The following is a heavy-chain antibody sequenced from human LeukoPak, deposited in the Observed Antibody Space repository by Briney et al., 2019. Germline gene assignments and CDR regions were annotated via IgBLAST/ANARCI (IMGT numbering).Heavy chain of an antibody. Sequence: PGGSLRLSCTASGFTLSLYSMHWVRQAPGKGLEWVGRSRNKANSYTTEYAASVKGRFTISRDDSQNSLRLQMNRLNTEDTAVYYCARNPGLGHHYMDVWGKGTTVTVSS. D-gene: IGHD3-10*01. CDR1: GFTLSLYS. CDR3: ARNPGLGHHYMDV. J-gene: IGHJ6*03. V-gene: IGHV3-72*01. CDR2: SRNKANSYTT.